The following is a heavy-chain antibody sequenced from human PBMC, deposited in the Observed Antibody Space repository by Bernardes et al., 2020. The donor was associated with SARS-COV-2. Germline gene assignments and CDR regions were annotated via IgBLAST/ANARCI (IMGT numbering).Heavy chain of an antibody. CDR2: INAGTGKT. D-gene: IGHD2-21*01. Sequence: ASVKVSCKASGYSFSGFPVHWVRQAPGRRLEWMGWINAGTGKTQYSQKFQDRLTITRDTSASTAYMELRRLTYEDTAIYFCARGSFSRLPDVVGSRGLFANWGQGARVTVCS. CDR1: GYSFSGFP. V-gene: IGHV1-3*01. CDR3: ARGSFSRLPDVVGSRGLFAN. J-gene: IGHJ4*02.